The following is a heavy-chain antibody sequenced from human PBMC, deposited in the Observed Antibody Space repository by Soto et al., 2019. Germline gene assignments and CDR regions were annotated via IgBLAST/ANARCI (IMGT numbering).Heavy chain of an antibody. D-gene: IGHD4-17*01. J-gene: IGHJ3*02. CDR2: IYYSGGT. CDR1: GGYICRSY. Sequence: LETLSLTCTVPGGYICRSYWSWIRQPPGKGLEWIGYIYYSGGTNYNPSLKSRVTISVDTSKNQFSLKLSSVTAADTAVYYCARLYGLDAFDIWGQGTMVTGSS. V-gene: IGHV4-59*01. CDR3: ARLYGLDAFDI.